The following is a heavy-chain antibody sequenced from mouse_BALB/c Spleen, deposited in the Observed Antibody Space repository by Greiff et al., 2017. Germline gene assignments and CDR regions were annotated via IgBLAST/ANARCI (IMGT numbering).Heavy chain of an antibody. V-gene: IGHV3-2*02. Sequence: EVKLQESGPGLVKPSQSLSLTCTVTGYSITSDYAWNWIRQFPGNKLEWMGYISYSGSTSYNPSLKSRISITRDTSKNQFFLQLNSVTTEDTATYYCARKGALPYWYFDVWGAGTTVTVSS. CDR2: ISYSGST. CDR3: ARKGALPYWYFDV. J-gene: IGHJ1*01. CDR1: GYSITSDYA.